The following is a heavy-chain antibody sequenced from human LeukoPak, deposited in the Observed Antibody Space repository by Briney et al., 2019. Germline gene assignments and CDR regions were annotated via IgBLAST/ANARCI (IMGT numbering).Heavy chain of an antibody. V-gene: IGHV3-23*01. J-gene: IGHJ4*02. CDR2: ISGSGGST. D-gene: IGHD1-1*01. Sequence: PGGSLRLSCAASGFTYSSYAMSWLRQAPGKGLEWVSAISGSGGSTYYADSVKGRFTISRDNSKNTLYLQMNSLSAEDTAVYYCAKANQGYRYFDYWGQGTLVTVSS. CDR1: GFTYSSYA. CDR3: AKANQGYRYFDY.